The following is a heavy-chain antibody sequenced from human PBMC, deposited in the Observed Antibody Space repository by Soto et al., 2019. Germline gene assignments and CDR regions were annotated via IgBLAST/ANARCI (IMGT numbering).Heavy chain of an antibody. Sequence: EVQLVESGGGLVQPGESLRLSCAGSGFTFRNYNMNWVRQAPGKGLEWVSFISGSGTVIYYADSVKGRFTISRDHAKNSLYLQMNSVRDEDTGVYYCARIIEIDERYWGQGTLVTVSS. J-gene: IGHJ1*01. V-gene: IGHV3-48*02. CDR3: ARIIEIDERY. CDR2: ISGSGTVI. D-gene: IGHD1-1*01. CDR1: GFTFRNYN.